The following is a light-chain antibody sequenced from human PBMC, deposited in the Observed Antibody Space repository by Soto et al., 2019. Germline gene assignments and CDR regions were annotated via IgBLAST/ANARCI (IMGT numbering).Light chain of an antibody. CDR1: SSDIGASNS. V-gene: IGLV2-8*01. Sequence: QSALTQPPSASGSPGQSVTISCAGSSSDIGASNSVSWYQQHPGKAPKLLISEVTKRPSGVPDRFSGSKSGNTASLTVSGLQADDEAHYYCGSKAGSNKHVVFGGGTKLTVL. CDR2: EVT. J-gene: IGLJ2*01. CDR3: GSKAGSNKHVV.